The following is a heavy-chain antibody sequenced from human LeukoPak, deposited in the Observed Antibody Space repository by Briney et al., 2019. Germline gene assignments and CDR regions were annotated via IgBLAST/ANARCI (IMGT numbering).Heavy chain of an antibody. CDR3: AGDYEGNLAFDI. D-gene: IGHD4-23*01. J-gene: IGHJ3*02. CDR1: GFSFSNCS. V-gene: IGHV3-21*01. Sequence: MPGGSLRLSCAASGFSFSNCSMNWVRQAPGKGLEWVSSISSSSTYIYYAHSLEGRFTISRDNVRNSLYLQMNSLRAEDTAVYYCAGDYEGNLAFDIGGQGTMVAVSA. CDR2: ISSSSTYI.